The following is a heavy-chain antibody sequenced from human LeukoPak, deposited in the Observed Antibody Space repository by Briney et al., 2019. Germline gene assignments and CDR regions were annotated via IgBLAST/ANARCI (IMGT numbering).Heavy chain of an antibody. V-gene: IGHV3-23*01. CDR1: GFTFTNYW. Sequence: GGSLRLSCAVSGFTFTNYWMNWLRQAPGKGLEWVSAISGTGGSTYYADSVKGRFTISKDNSKNTLYLQMNSLRAEDTAVYYCAKELKKRGTWDAFDIWGQGTMVTVSS. CDR3: AKELKKRGTWDAFDI. D-gene: IGHD5-24*01. CDR2: ISGTGGST. J-gene: IGHJ3*02.